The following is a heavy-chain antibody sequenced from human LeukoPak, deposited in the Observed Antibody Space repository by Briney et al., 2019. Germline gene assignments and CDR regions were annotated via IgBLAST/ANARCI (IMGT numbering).Heavy chain of an antibody. J-gene: IGHJ4*02. CDR1: GFTFTNYA. Sequence: GGSLRLSCAAPGFTFTNYALHWVRQAPGKGLEWVALISVDGGHDYYADSVKGRVSISRDNSNNTLFLQVNSLSPEDTAVYYCARDADFGGNSRLGFQFWGQGTLVTVSS. D-gene: IGHD4-23*01. V-gene: IGHV3-30*03. CDR2: ISVDGGHD. CDR3: ARDADFGGNSRLGFQF.